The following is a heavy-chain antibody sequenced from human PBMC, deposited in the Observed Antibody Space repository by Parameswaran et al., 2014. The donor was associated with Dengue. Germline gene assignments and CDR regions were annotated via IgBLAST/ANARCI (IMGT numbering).Heavy chain of an antibody. CDR1: GFTASSNY. J-gene: IGHJ4*02. Sequence: GGSLRLSCAASGFTASSNYMSWVRQAPGKGLEWVSVIYSGGSTYYADSVKGRFTISRDNSKNTLYLQMNSLRAEDTAVYYCASDYDFWSGGDYWGQGTLVTVSS. CDR3: ASDYDFWSGGDY. V-gene: IGHV3-66*01. D-gene: IGHD3-3*01. CDR2: IYSGGST.